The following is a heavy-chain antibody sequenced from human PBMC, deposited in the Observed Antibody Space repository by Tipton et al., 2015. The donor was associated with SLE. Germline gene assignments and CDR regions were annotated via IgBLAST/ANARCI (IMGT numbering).Heavy chain of an antibody. Sequence: TLSLTCTVSGGSISSSSYYWGWIRQPPGKGLEWIGSIYYSGSTYYNPSLKSRITISVDTSKNQFSLKLSSVTAADTAVYYCARGLYDFWSSPRRAFDIWGQGTMVTVSS. CDR1: GGSISSSSYY. CDR2: IYYSGST. CDR3: ARGLYDFWSSPRRAFDI. V-gene: IGHV4-39*07. J-gene: IGHJ3*02. D-gene: IGHD3-3*01.